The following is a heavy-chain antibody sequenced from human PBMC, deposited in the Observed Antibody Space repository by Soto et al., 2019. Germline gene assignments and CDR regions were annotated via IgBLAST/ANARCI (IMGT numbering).Heavy chain of an antibody. CDR1: GFTFSSYA. CDR3: EKNQEPDSSSGYLPPARAARPCYYGMDV. CDR2: ISGSGGST. J-gene: IGHJ6*02. D-gene: IGHD6-13*01. V-gene: IGHV3-23*01. Sequence: PGGSLRLSCAASGFTFSSYAMSWVRQAPGKGLEWVLAISGSGGSTYYADSVKGRFTISRDNSKHPLYLQRNSLRAEDTAVYYCEKNQEPDSSSGYLPPARAARPCYYGMDVWGQGTRVTVAS.